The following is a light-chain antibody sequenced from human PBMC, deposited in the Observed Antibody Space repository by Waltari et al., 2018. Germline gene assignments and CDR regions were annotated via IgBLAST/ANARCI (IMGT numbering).Light chain of an antibody. J-gene: IGLJ1*01. V-gene: IGLV2-11*01. Sequence: QSALTQPRSVSGSPGQSVTISCTGTSSDVGGYNYVSWYQQHPGKAPQLMIYDVSKRPSGVPDRFSGSKSGNTASLTISGLQAEDEADYYCCSYAGSYRVFGTGTKVTVL. CDR2: DVS. CDR3: CSYAGSYRV. CDR1: SSDVGGYNY.